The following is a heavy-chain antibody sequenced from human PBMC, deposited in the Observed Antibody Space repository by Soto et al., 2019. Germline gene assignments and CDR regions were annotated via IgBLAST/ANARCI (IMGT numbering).Heavy chain of an antibody. J-gene: IGHJ4*02. CDR1: GGSISSSNW. Sequence: QVQLQESGPGLVKPSGTLSLTCAVSGGSISSSNWWSWVRQPPGKGLGWIGEIYHSGSTNYNPSLKNRVTISVDKSKNKCSLKLSSVTAADTAVYYCARSGSYGGGYFDYWGRGTLVTVSS. CDR2: IYHSGST. D-gene: IGHD1-26*01. CDR3: ARSGSYGGGYFDY. V-gene: IGHV4-4*02.